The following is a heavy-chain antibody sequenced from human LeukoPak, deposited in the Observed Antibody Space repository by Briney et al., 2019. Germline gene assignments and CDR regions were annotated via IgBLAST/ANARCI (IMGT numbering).Heavy chain of an antibody. D-gene: IGHD6-6*01. V-gene: IGHV1-69*04. J-gene: IGHJ4*02. CDR1: GGTFSSYA. CDR2: IIPILGIA. Sequence: ASVKVSCKASGGTFSSYAISWVRQAPGQGLEWMGRIIPILGIANYAQKFQGRVTITADKSTSTAYMELSSLRSEDTAVYYCARAKSIAALHDYWGQGTLVTVSS. CDR3: ARAKSIAALHDY.